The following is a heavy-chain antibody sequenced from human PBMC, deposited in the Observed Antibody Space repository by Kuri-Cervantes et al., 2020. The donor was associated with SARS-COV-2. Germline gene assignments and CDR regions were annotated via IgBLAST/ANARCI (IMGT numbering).Heavy chain of an antibody. CDR2: ISSSSSYI. CDR1: GFTFSSYE. D-gene: IGHD5-12*01. V-gene: IGHV3-21*01. J-gene: IGHJ6*03. Sequence: GGSLRLSCAVSGFTFSSYEMNWVRQAPGKGLEWVSSISSSSSYIYYANSVKGRFTNSRDNAKNSLYLQMNSLRAEDTAVYYCARGYSGYGFTGYYYYMDVWGKGTTVTVSS. CDR3: ARGYSGYGFTGYYYYMDV.